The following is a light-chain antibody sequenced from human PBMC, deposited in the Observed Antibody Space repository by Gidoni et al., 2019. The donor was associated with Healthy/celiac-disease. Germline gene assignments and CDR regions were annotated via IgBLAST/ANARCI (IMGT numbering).Light chain of an antibody. CDR3: QQYDNLPIT. CDR1: QDISNY. Sequence: DIQMTQFPSSLSASVGDRVTITCQASQDISNYLNWYQQKPGKAPKLLIYDASNLETGVPSRFSGSGSGTDFTFTISSLQPEDIATYYCQQYDNLPITFXQXTRLXIK. J-gene: IGKJ5*01. CDR2: DAS. V-gene: IGKV1-33*01.